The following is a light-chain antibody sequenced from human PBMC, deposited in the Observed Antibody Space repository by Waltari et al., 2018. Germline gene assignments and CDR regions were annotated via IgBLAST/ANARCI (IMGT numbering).Light chain of an antibody. J-gene: IGLJ2*01. CDR3: CSFAGSHTYV. Sequence: QSALTQPRSVSGSPGQSVTISCSRTSNAVGRHNYVSWYQQRPNTAPKLLILGVSERPSGVPDRFSGSKSANTAALTISGLQAEDEADYYCCSFAGSHTYVFGGGTTLTVL. CDR2: GVS. CDR1: SNAVGRHNY. V-gene: IGLV2-11*01.